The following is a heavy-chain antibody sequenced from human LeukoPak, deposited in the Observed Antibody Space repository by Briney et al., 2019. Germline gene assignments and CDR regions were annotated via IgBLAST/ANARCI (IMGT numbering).Heavy chain of an antibody. J-gene: IGHJ4*02. V-gene: IGHV4-30-4*01. CDR2: IYYRGTT. Sequence: SQTLCLTCTVSGGSINSGDNYWSWIRQPPGKGLEWIGFIYYRGTTYYNPSLKSRVSISIDTSRNQFSLKLNSVTAADTAVYYCARIEGNSGYGWSHFDYWGQGRLVTVSS. D-gene: IGHD3-10*01. CDR3: ARIEGNSGYGWSHFDY. CDR1: GGSINSGDNY.